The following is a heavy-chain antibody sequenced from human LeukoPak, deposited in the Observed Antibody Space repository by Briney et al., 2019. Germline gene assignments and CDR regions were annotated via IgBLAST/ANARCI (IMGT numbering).Heavy chain of an antibody. V-gene: IGHV3-9*01. Sequence: GGSLRLSCAASGFTFDDYAMHWVRQAPGKGLEWVSGISWNSGSIGYADSVKGRFTISRDNAKNSLYLQMNSLRAEDTALYYCAKAPVGGQQLEYYFDYWGQGTLVTVSS. CDR1: GFTFDDYA. CDR3: AKAPVGGQQLEYYFDY. D-gene: IGHD6-13*01. CDR2: ISWNSGSI. J-gene: IGHJ4*02.